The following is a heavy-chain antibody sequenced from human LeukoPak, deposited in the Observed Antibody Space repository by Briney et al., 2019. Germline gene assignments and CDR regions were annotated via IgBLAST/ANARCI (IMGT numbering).Heavy chain of an antibody. J-gene: IGHJ6*02. CDR1: GFTVSSNY. CDR2: IYSGGST. V-gene: IGHV3-66*01. CDR3: ARVAPRVRYGMDV. D-gene: IGHD3-22*01. Sequence: PGGSLRLSCAASGFTVSSNYMSWVRQAPGKGLEWVSVIYSGGSTYYADSVKGRFTISRDNSKNTLYLQMNSLRAEDTAVHYCARVAPRVRYGMDVWGQGTTVTVSS.